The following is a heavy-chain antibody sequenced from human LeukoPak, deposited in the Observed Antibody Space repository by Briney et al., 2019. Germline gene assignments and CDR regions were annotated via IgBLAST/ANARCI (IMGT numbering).Heavy chain of an antibody. Sequence: SQTLSLTCTVSGGSNSSGGYYWSWIRQHPGKGLEWIGYIYYSGSTYYNPSLKSRVTISVDTSKNQFSLKLSSVTAADTAVYYCARDSSPARGPDGYNSGLDYWGQGTLVTVSS. CDR2: IYYSGST. CDR1: GGSNSSGGYY. CDR3: ARDSSPARGPDGYNSGLDY. V-gene: IGHV4-31*03. J-gene: IGHJ4*02. D-gene: IGHD5-24*01.